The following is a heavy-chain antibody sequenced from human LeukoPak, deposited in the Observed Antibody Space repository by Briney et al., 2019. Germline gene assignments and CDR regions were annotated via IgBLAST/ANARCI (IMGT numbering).Heavy chain of an antibody. V-gene: IGHV3-74*01. J-gene: IGHJ4*02. D-gene: IGHD1/OR15-1a*01. Sequence: GSLRLSCAASGFTFSSYWMHWVRQAPGKGLVWVSRINRDGGSTTYADSVKGRVTISRDNTKNTVYLQMNSLRAEDTAVYYCARGRLWNIDYWGQGTLVTVSS. CDR2: INRDGGST. CDR1: GFTFSSYW. CDR3: ARGRLWNIDY.